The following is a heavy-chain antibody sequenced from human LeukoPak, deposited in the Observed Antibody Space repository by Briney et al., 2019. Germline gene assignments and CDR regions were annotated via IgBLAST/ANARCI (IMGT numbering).Heavy chain of an antibody. CDR2: IYSGGST. CDR1: GSTDRSNY. V-gene: IGHV3-66*01. Sequence: GCALTLSSPPSGSTDRSNYMGWIRQAPAKELEWVSVIYSGGSTYYADSVKGRFTISRDNSKNTLYLQMNSLRAEDTAVYYCARFHDYGDYKGAFDIWGQGTMVTVSS. CDR3: ARFHDYGDYKGAFDI. J-gene: IGHJ3*02. D-gene: IGHD4-17*01.